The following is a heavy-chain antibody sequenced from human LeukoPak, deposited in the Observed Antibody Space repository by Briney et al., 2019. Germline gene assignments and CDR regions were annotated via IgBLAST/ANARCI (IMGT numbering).Heavy chain of an antibody. CDR3: ARDNDKVVDH. Sequence: ASVKVSCKTSGYTFSNYGISWVRQAPGQGLEWMGWITAYSGNRLYAQRFQGRITLTTDTSTSTSYMELRSLEYDDTAIYYCARDNDKVVDHWGQGTLVTVSS. J-gene: IGHJ4*01. V-gene: IGHV1-18*01. D-gene: IGHD1-1*01. CDR2: ITAYSGNR. CDR1: GYTFSNYG.